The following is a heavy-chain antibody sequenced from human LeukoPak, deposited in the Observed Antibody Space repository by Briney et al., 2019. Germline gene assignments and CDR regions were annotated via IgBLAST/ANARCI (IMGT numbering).Heavy chain of an antibody. CDR1: GGSISSSY. J-gene: IGHJ4*02. CDR2: IYHSGST. V-gene: IGHV4-59*12. CDR3: ARDRIAARSGFDY. D-gene: IGHD6-6*01. Sequence: SETLSLTCTVSGGSISSSYWSWIRQPPGKGLEWIGYIYHSGSTYYNPSLKSRVTISVDRSKNQFSLKLSSVTAADTAVYYCARDRIAARSGFDYWGQGTLVTVSS.